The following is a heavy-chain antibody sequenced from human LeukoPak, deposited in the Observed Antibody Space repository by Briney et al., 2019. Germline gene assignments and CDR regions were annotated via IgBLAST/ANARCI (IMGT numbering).Heavy chain of an antibody. CDR3: ARHGGGYCSSISCYGLSRANDY. CDR1: GGSISSGGYY. V-gene: IGHV4-31*03. J-gene: IGHJ4*02. Sequence: PSETLSLTCTVSGGSISSGGYYWSWIRQHPGKGLEWIGYIYYSGSTNYNPSLKSRVTISVDTSKNQFSLKLCSVTAADTAVYYCARHGGGYCSSISCYGLSRANDYWGQGTLVTVSS. CDR2: IYYSGST. D-gene: IGHD2-2*01.